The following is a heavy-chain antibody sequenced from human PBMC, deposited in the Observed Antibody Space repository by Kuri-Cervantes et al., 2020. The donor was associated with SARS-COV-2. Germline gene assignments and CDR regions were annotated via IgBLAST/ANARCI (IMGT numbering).Heavy chain of an antibody. CDR2: INHSGST. D-gene: IGHD5-24*01. CDR3: ARQREMATIPDAFDI. CDR1: GGSFSGYY. Sequence: SQTLSLTCAVYGGSFSGYYWSWIRQPPGKGLEWIGEINHSGSTYYNPSLKSRVTISVDTSKNQFSLKLSSVTAADTAVYYCARQREMATIPDAFDIWGQGTMVTVSS. V-gene: IGHV4-34*01. J-gene: IGHJ3*02.